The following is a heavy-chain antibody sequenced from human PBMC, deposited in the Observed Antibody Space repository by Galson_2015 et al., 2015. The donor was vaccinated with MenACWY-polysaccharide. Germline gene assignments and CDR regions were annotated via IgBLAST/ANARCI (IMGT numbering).Heavy chain of an antibody. CDR1: GFTFSSYA. CDR2: VSASGGST. D-gene: IGHD3-10*01. J-gene: IGHJ3*02. Sequence: SLRLSCAASGFTFSSYAMSWVRQAPGKGLEWVSGVSASGGSTVYTDSAKGRFTMSRDNSKRSLYLQMNSLRAEDTAVYYCAKDTGRGEYAYSWGTFDIWGRGTMVTVSS. CDR3: AKDTGRGEYAYSWGTFDI. V-gene: IGHV3-23*01.